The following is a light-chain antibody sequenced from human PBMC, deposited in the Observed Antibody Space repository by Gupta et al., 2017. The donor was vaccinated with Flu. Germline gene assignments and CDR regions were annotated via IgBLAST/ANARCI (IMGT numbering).Light chain of an antibody. CDR2: KDS. Sequence: SYELTPPPSVSVSPGQAARLPCSGDALPKQYAYWYQQKPGQAPVLVIYKDSERPSGIPERFSGSSSGTTVTLTISGVQAEDETDYYCQSADSSGTDWVFGGGTKLTVL. CDR1: ALPKQY. J-gene: IGLJ3*02. V-gene: IGLV3-25*02. CDR3: QSADSSGTDWV.